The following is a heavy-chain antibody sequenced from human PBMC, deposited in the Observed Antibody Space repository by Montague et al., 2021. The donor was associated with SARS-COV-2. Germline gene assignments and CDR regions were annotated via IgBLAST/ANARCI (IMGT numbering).Heavy chain of an antibody. D-gene: IGHD3-3*01. CDR3: AKDRYYDFWSGYYFDY. CDR1: GFTFSNYA. CDR2: ISGSGGST. V-gene: IGHV3-23*01. J-gene: IGHJ4*02. Sequence: SLRLSCAASGFTFSNYAMNWVRQAPGKGLEWVPAISGSGGSTYYADSVKGRFTISRDNSKNTLYLQMNSLRAEDTAVYYCAKDRYYDFWSGYYFDYWGQGTLVTVSS.